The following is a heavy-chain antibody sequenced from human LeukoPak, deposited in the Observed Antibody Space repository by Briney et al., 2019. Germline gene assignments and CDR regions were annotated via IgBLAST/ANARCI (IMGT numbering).Heavy chain of an antibody. CDR3: ARDALLGYCSSTSCQPGYYYYYGMDV. CDR2: INENSGLI. CDR1: GFTLSSYT. Sequence: GGSLRLSCAASGFTLSSYTMNWVRQAPGKGLEWISYINENSGLIYYADSVKGRFTISRDNAKNSLYLQMNSLRAEDTAVYYCARDALLGYCSSTSCQPGYYYYYGMDVWGQGTTVTVSS. V-gene: IGHV3-48*04. D-gene: IGHD2-2*01. J-gene: IGHJ6*02.